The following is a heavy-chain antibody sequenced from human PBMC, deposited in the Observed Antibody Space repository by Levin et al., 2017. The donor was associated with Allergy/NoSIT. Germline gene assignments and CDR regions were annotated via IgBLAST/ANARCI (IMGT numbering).Heavy chain of an antibody. J-gene: IGHJ5*02. CDR1: GFTFSSYA. Sequence: GGSLRLSCAASGFTFSSYAMHWVRQAPGQGLEWVALISYDGSNQYYAGSVKGRFTVSRDNSKNTLFLQMNSLRAEDTAVYYCAKDRGSLWGVQHNYHDPWGQGTLLTVSS. CDR3: AKDRGSLWGVQHNYHDP. V-gene: IGHV3-30*18. CDR2: ISYDGSNQ. D-gene: IGHD1-1*01.